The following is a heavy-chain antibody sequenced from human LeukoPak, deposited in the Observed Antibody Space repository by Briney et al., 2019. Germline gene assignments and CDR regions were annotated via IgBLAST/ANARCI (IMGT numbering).Heavy chain of an antibody. J-gene: IGHJ5*02. D-gene: IGHD3-10*01. CDR1: GGSISSYY. Sequence: SETLSLTCTVSGGSISSYYWSWIRQPPGKGLEWIGYIYYSGSTNYNPSLKSRVTISVDTSKNQFSLKLSSVTAADTAVYYCARASFGTLWFGENWFDPWGQGTLVTVSS. V-gene: IGHV4-59*01. CDR2: IYYSGST. CDR3: ARASFGTLWFGENWFDP.